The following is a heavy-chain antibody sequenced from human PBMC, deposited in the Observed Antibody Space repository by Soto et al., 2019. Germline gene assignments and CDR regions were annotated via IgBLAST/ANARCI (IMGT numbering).Heavy chain of an antibody. CDR3: XXXXXXXXPGRLDS. V-gene: IGHV3-9*01. J-gene: IGHJ4*02. CDR1: GFTFDDYA. CDR2: ISWNSGRI. Sequence: EVHLVESGGGLVPPGRSLTLSCAASGFTFDDYAMQWVRQRPGKGLEAVSGISWNSGRIEYADSVKGRFTISRDNAKXXXXXXXXXXXXXXXXXXXXXXXXXXXXPGRLDSWGQGTLVTVSS.